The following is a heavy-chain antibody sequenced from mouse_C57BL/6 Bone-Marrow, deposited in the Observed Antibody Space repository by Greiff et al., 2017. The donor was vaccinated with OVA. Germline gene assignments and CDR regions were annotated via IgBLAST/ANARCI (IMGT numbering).Heavy chain of an antibody. V-gene: IGHV5-9-1*02. CDR3: TRGAGNPGLAY. CDR1: GFTFSSYA. Sequence: EVQLMQSGAGLVKPGASLKLSCAASGFTFSSYAMSWVRQTPEQRLEWVAYICSGGGYIYYADNVKGRATLTRDNSCSTLYLQISSLKSEDTAMYDGTRGAGNPGLAYWGQGTLVTVSA. CDR2: ICSGGGYI. J-gene: IGHJ3*01. D-gene: IGHD2-1*01.